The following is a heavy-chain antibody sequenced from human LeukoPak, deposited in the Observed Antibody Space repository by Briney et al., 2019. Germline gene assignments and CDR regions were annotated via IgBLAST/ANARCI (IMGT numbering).Heavy chain of an antibody. V-gene: IGHV3-21*01. D-gene: IGHD3-10*02. CDR1: GFTFSSYS. Sequence: GGSLRLSRAASGFTFSSYSMNWVRQAPGKGLEWVSSISSSSSYIYYADSVKGRFTISRDNAKNSLYLQMNSLRAEDTAVYYCAELGITMIGGVWGNGTTVTISS. J-gene: IGHJ6*04. CDR3: AELGITMIGGV. CDR2: ISSSSSYI.